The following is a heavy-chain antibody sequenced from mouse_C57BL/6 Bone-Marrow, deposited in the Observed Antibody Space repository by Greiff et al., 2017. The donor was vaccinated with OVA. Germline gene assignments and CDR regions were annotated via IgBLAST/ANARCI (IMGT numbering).Heavy chain of an antibody. CDR1: GYTFTNYW. J-gene: IGHJ4*01. CDR3: ARSVDGYYHAMDY. D-gene: IGHD2-3*01. Sequence: QVQLQQSGAELVRPGTSVKMSCKASGYTFTNYWIGWAKQRPGHGLEWIGDIYPGGGYTNYNEKFKGKATLTADKSSSTAYMQFSSLTSEDSAIYDCARSVDGYYHAMDYWGQGTSVTVSS. CDR2: IYPGGGYT. V-gene: IGHV1-63*01.